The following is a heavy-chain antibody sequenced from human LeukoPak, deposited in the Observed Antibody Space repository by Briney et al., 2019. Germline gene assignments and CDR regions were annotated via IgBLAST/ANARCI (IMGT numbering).Heavy chain of an antibody. D-gene: IGHD5-18*01. CDR1: GFTFSSFW. J-gene: IGHJ4*02. Sequence: GGSVRLSCAGSGFTFSSFWMHWVRQAPGKGLVWVSRINSDGYSISYADSVKGRFTNSRDNAKSTLYLQMNSLRAEDTAVYYCARDQGGYSYGWDFDYWGQGTLVTVSS. CDR3: ARDQGGYSYGWDFDY. V-gene: IGHV3-74*01. CDR2: INSDGYSI.